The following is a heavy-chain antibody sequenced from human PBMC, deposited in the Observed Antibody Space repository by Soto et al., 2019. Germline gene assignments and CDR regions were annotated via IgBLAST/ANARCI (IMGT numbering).Heavy chain of an antibody. CDR2: INPNTGGT. Sequence: QIELVQSGAEVTKSGASVKVSCKTSGYTFAEFYVHWVRQVPGQGLEWMGWINPNTGGTHYAVKFQDRVPMTRATSIRTAYMELARLRSDDTATYYCARDGNYYTSGEGHWFDPWGQGTLITVSP. CDR3: ARDGNYYTSGEGHWFDP. V-gene: IGHV1-2*02. D-gene: IGHD2-15*01. J-gene: IGHJ5*02. CDR1: GYTFAEFY.